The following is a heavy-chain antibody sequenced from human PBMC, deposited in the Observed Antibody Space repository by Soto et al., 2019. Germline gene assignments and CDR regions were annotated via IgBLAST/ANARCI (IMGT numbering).Heavy chain of an antibody. Sequence: QVQLVQSGAEVKKPGASVKVSCKASGYSFTSYDVNWVRQASGQGLEWMGWMNPNSGSTVIAQKFQGRVTMTRDSSIITAYMELSRLRPDDSDIYYCARVSFNALLRFPFDLWGQGTEVTVSS. CDR1: GYSFTSYD. CDR3: ARVSFNALLRFPFDL. CDR2: MNPNSGST. J-gene: IGHJ4*02. V-gene: IGHV1-8*01. D-gene: IGHD5-12*01.